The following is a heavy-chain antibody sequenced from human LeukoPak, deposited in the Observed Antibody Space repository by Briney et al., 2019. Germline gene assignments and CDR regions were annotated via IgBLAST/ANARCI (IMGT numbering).Heavy chain of an antibody. CDR2: IYYSGST. V-gene: IGHV4-39*07. CDR1: GGSISSSSYY. Sequence: SETLSLTCTVSGGSISSSSYYWGWIRQPPGKGLEWIGSIYYSGSTYYNPSLKSRVTISVDTSKNQFSLKLSSVTAADTAVYYCASLRVGANWDPWGQGTLVTVSS. J-gene: IGHJ5*02. CDR3: ASLRVGANWDP. D-gene: IGHD1-26*01.